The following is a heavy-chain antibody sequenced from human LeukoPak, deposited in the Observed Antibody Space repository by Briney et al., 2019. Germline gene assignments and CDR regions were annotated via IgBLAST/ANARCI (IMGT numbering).Heavy chain of an antibody. V-gene: IGHV4-59*12. D-gene: IGHD2-2*02. CDR3: ARERGYCSSTSCYTEYDY. CDR1: GGSISSYY. J-gene: IGHJ4*02. Sequence: SETLSLTCTVSGGSISSYYWSWIRQPPGKGLEWIRYIYYSGSTNYNPSLKSRVTISVDTSKNQFSLKLSSVTAADTAVYYCARERGYCSSTSCYTEYDYWGQGTLVTVSS. CDR2: IYYSGST.